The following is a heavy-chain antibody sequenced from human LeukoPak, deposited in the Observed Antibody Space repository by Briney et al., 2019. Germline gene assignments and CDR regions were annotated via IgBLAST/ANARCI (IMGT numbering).Heavy chain of an antibody. CDR1: GGSISSYY. Sequence: SETLSLTCTVSGGSISSYYWSWIRKPPGKGLDGIGYIYYSGSTNYNPSLKSRVTISVDTSKNQFSLKLSSVTAADTAVYYCASSSVLRYFDWLSSGMGYYYYGMDVWGQGTTVTVSS. D-gene: IGHD3-9*01. CDR3: ASSSVLRYFDWLSSGMGYYYYGMDV. CDR2: IYYSGST. J-gene: IGHJ6*02. V-gene: IGHV4-59*08.